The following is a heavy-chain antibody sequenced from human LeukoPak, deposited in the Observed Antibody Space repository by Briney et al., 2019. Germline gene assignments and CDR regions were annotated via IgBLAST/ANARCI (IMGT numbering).Heavy chain of an antibody. D-gene: IGHD7-27*01. J-gene: IGHJ4*02. CDR3: AIDPNWGTHS. CDR2: IGNNGGGI. Sequence: GGSLRLSCAASGFTFSTYAMYWVRHPPGKRLEWVSIIGNNGGGIHYADSVKGRFTISRDNFKNALYLQMNSLRVEDTAVYYCAIDPNWGTHSWGQGVLVTVSS. CDR1: GFTFSTYA. V-gene: IGHV3-23*01.